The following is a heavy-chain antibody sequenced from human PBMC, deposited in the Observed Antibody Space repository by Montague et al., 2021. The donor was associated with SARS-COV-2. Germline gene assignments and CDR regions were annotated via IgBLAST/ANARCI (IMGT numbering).Heavy chain of an antibody. CDR2: IHNSGST. CDR3: ARLVWFGELSSENWFDP. CDR1: GRSISSSSNY. V-gene: IGHV4-39*01. Sequence: SETLSLTCTVSGRSISSSSNYWGWSRQPPGKGLEWSGSIHNSGSTYYNSSLKSRVTIIVDTSKNQFLLKMNAATAADTAVYYCARLVWFGELSSENWFDPWGQGTLVTVSS. J-gene: IGHJ5*02. D-gene: IGHD3-10*01.